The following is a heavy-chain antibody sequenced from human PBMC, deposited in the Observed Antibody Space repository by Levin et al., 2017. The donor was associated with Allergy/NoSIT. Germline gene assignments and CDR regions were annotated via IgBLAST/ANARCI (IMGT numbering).Heavy chain of an antibody. CDR1: DASISSYY. Sequence: SETLSLTCTVSDASISSYYWTWIRQPPGRGLEWIGYIYDSGSTNYSPSLKSRVSISVDASKNQFSLKLTSVTAADTAVYYCARGPSLVVAAMQRYYFDYWGQGTLVTVSS. V-gene: IGHV4-59*01. CDR2: IYDSGST. CDR3: ARGPSLVVAAMQRYYFDY. J-gene: IGHJ4*02. D-gene: IGHD2-15*01.